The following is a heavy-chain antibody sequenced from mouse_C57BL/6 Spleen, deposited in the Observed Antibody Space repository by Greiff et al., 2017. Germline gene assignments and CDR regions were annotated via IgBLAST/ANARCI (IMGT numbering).Heavy chain of an antibody. CDR3: AREERGYFDY. Sequence: QVQLQQSGPELVKPGASVKISCKASGYAFSSSWMNWVKQRPGKGLEWIGRIYPGDGDTNYNGKFKGKATLTADTSSSTAYMQLSSLTSEDSAVYFCAREERGYFDYWGQGTTLTVSS. CDR2: IYPGDGDT. V-gene: IGHV1-82*01. J-gene: IGHJ2*01. CDR1: GYAFSSSW.